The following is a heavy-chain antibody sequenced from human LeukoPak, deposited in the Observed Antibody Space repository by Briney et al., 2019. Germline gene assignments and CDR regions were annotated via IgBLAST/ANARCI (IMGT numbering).Heavy chain of an antibody. Sequence: GGSLRLSCVASGFSFSDYYMSWIRQAPGKGLEWVSSISSSSSYIYYADSVKGRFTISRDNAKNSLYLQMNSLRAEDAAVYYCARVTSGWSSNWFDPWGQGTLVTVSS. CDR3: ARVTSGWSSNWFDP. V-gene: IGHV3-11*06. CDR1: GFSFSDYY. D-gene: IGHD6-19*01. J-gene: IGHJ5*02. CDR2: ISSSSSYI.